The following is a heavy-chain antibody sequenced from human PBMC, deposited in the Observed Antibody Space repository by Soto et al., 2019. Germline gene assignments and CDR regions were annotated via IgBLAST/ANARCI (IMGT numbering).Heavy chain of an antibody. J-gene: IGHJ4*02. D-gene: IGHD6-19*01. V-gene: IGHV1-2*02. CDR1: GYTFTSYG. CDR3: ARDSSGWYYFDY. CDR2: INPNSGGT. Sequence: AAVKVSCKASGYTFTSYGISWVRQAPGQGLEWMGWINPNSGGTNYAQKFQGRVTMTRDTSISTAYMELSRLRSDDTAVYYRARDSSGWYYFDYWGQGTLVTVSS.